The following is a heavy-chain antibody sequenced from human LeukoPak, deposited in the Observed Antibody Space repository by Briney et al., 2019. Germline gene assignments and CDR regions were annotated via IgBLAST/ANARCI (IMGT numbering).Heavy chain of an antibody. V-gene: IGHV3-23*01. CDR1: GFTFSSYA. D-gene: IGHD6-6*01. CDR2: ISGSGGST. J-gene: IGHJ4*02. CDR3: AKAGRDSSFWGRDFDY. Sequence: GGSLRLSCAASGFTFSSYAMNWVRQAPGNGLEWVSSISGSGGSTYYADSVRGRFTISRDKSKNTLYLQMNGLRAEDTAVYYCAKAGRDSSFWGRDFDYWGQGTLVTVSS.